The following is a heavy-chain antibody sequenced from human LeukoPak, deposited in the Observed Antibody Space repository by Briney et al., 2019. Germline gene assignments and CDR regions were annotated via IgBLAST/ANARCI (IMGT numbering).Heavy chain of an antibody. J-gene: IGHJ4*02. CDR2: ICGSCDNT. V-gene: IGHV3-23*01. CDR3: TRDVGVIMFDY. CDR1: GFTFSDFA. D-gene: IGHD3-10*01. Sequence: GGSLRLSCAASGFTFSDFAMGWVRQAPGKGLEWVSTICGSCDNTHYEDSVKGRFTISRDNSKNTLYLQMSSLRVEDTAVYYCTRDVGVIMFDYWGLGTLVTVSS.